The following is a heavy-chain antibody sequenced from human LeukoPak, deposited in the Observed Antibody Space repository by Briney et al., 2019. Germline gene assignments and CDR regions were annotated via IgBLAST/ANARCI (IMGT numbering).Heavy chain of an antibody. CDR3: ARDYTIAVGTTTYLQH. J-gene: IGHJ1*01. Sequence: ASVKVSCKASGYIFSVYALIWVRQVPGQGLELMGWINTNTGNPTYAQGFTGRFVFSLDTSVSTAYLQISSLKAEDTAVYYCARDYTIAVGTTTYLQHWGQGTLVTVSS. CDR1: GYIFSVYA. D-gene: IGHD1-14*01. CDR2: INTNTGNP. V-gene: IGHV7-4-1*02.